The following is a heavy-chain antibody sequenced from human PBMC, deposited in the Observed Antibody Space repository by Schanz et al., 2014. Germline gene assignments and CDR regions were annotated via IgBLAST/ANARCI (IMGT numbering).Heavy chain of an antibody. Sequence: QVQLVESGGGLVKPGGSLRLSCAASGFTFSDYYMSWIRQAPGKGLEWVSYISSSGSYTNYADSVKGRFTISRDNAKNSLYLQMNSLRAEDTAVYYCAGAVATIRADSFDIWGQGTMXAVSS. CDR1: GFTFSDYY. D-gene: IGHD5-12*01. J-gene: IGHJ3*02. CDR3: AGAVATIRADSFDI. V-gene: IGHV3-11*06. CDR2: ISSSGSYT.